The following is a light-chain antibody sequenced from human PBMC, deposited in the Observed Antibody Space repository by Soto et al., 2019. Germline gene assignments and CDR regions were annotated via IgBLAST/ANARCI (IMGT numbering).Light chain of an antibody. Sequence: EIVLTQSPATLYSSPGEEATLSCGASQSVSSLLAWYQQKPGQAPRLLIYAASNRATGIPARFSGSGSGTDFTLTIIRLEPEDFAVYYCQQRSNWPWTFGQGTKVEI. J-gene: IGKJ1*01. CDR2: AAS. CDR3: QQRSNWPWT. V-gene: IGKV3-11*01. CDR1: QSVSSL.